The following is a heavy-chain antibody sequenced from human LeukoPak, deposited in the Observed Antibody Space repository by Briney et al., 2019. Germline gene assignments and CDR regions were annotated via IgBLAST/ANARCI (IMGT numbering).Heavy chain of an antibody. CDR2: VSTYNGNT. V-gene: IGHV1-18*04. D-gene: IGHD1-1*01. J-gene: IGHJ5*02. CDR1: GYTSSSYG. Sequence: GASVKVSCKSSGYTSSSYGISWMRQAPGQGLEWIGWVSTYNGNTNYAQKFQGRVTKTTDTSTSTAYMELRSLRSDDTAIYYCARDVPGSIGTTARFDPWGQGTLVTVSS. CDR3: ARDVPGSIGTTARFDP.